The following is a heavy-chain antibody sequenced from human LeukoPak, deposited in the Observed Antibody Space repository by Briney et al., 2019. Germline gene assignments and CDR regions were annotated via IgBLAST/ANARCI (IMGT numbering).Heavy chain of an antibody. CDR3: AKWNGGRYHFAS. D-gene: IGHD1-26*01. Sequence: SETLSLTCTVSGGSVSGSYRNWLRQPPGEGLEWIGYVSNSGSGSTKYNPSLESRVTMSVETSKNQFSLKLSSVTAADTAVYYCAKWNGGRYHFASWGQGTLVTVSS. CDR1: GGSVSGSY. V-gene: IGHV4-59*02. J-gene: IGHJ4*02. CDR2: VSNSGSGST.